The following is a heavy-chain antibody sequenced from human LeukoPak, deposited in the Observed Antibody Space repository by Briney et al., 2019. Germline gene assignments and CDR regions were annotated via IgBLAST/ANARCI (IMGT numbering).Heavy chain of an antibody. CDR1: GYTFTSYD. CDR2: MNPNSGNT. J-gene: IGHJ1*01. V-gene: IGHV1-8*01. CDR3: ARRVGSGWPVQH. D-gene: IGHD6-19*01. Sequence: ASVKVSCKASGYTFTSYDINWVRQATGQGLEWMGWMNPNSGNTGYAQKFQGRVTMTRNTSISTAYMELSSLRSEDSAVYYCARRVGSGWPVQHWGQGTLVTVSS.